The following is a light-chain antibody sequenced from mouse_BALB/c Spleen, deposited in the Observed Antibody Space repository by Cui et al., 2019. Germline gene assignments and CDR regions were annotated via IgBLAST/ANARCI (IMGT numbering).Light chain of an antibody. CDR3: QQWSSYPRT. J-gene: IGKJ1*01. CDR2: DTS. V-gene: IGKV4-55*01. CDR1: SSVSY. Sequence: QIVLTQSPAIMSASPGEKVTMTCSASSSVSYMCWYQQKPGSSPRLLIYDTSNLASGVPVRFSGSGSGTSYSLKISRMEAEDAATYYCQQWSSYPRTFGGGTKLEIK.